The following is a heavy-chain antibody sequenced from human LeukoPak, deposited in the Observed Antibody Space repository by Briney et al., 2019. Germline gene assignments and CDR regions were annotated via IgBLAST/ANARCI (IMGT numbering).Heavy chain of an antibody. CDR2: IHSDEIRT. Sequence: GGSLRLSCEASGFTFSSYWTHWVRQAPGRGLVWVSRIHSDEIRTNYADSVTGRFTISRDNAKNTVYLQMNSLRDEDTAVYYCARGIYGDPVAFDYWGQGTLVTVSS. CDR1: GFTFSSYW. V-gene: IGHV3-74*01. J-gene: IGHJ4*02. CDR3: ARGIYGDPVAFDY. D-gene: IGHD4/OR15-4a*01.